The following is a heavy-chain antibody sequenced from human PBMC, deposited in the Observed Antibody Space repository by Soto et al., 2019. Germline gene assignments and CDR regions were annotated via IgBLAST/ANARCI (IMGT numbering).Heavy chain of an antibody. D-gene: IGHD3-22*01. CDR3: ARAHSSGYSDAFDI. J-gene: IGHJ3*02. Sequence: GESLKISCAASGFTFSSYDMHWVRQATGKGLEWVSAIGTAGDTYYPGSVKGRFTISRENAKNSLYLQMNSLRAGDTAVYYCARAHSSGYSDAFDIWGQGTMVTVSS. CDR1: GFTFSSYD. V-gene: IGHV3-13*01. CDR2: IGTAGDT.